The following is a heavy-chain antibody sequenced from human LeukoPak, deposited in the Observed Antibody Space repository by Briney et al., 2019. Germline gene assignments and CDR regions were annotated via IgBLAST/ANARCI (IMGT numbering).Heavy chain of an antibody. CDR3: ARDGGGLTTVTFFDY. Sequence: GGSLRLSCAASGFTFSSYSMNWVRQAPGKGLEWVSSISSSSSSTIYYADSVKGRFTISRDNAKNSLYLQMNSLRAEDTAVYYCARDGGGLTTVTFFDYWGQGTLVTVSS. CDR1: GFTFSSYS. J-gene: IGHJ4*02. V-gene: IGHV3-48*01. CDR2: ISSSSSSTI. D-gene: IGHD4-11*01.